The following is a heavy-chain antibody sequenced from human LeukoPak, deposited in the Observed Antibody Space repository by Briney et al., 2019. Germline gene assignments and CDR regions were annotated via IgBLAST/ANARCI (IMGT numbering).Heavy chain of an antibody. CDR2: ISGSGTTT. J-gene: IGHJ4*02. Sequence: GGSLRLFCAASGLTFSDYYMTWIRQAPGKGLEWVSSISGSGTTTYSADSVRGRFTVSRDNAKNSVFLYMNSLRAEDTAVYYCAIQITMIVVVPYFDYWGQGTLVTVSS. CDR1: GLTFSDYY. CDR3: AIQITMIVVVPYFDY. V-gene: IGHV3-11*04. D-gene: IGHD3-22*01.